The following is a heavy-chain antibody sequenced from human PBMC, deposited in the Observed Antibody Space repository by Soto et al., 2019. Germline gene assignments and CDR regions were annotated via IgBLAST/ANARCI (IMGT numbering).Heavy chain of an antibody. D-gene: IGHD3-10*01. CDR1: GFTFSSYA. CDR2: ISYDGSNK. Sequence: GGSLRLSCAASGFTFSSYAMHWVRQAPGKGLEWVAVISYDGSNKYYADSVKGRFTISRDNSKNTLYLQMNSLRAEDTAVYYCERSMVGEVQFDIDVWGQGTTVTVSS. J-gene: IGHJ6*02. V-gene: IGHV3-30-3*01. CDR3: ERSMVGEVQFDIDV.